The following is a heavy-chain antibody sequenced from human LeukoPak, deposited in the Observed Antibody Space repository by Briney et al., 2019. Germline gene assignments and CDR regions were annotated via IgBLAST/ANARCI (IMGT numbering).Heavy chain of an antibody. J-gene: IGHJ4*02. D-gene: IGHD4-17*01. V-gene: IGHV6-1*01. Sequence: QTLSLTCAISGDSVSSNSAAWNWIRQSRSRGLEWLGRTYYRSKWYNNYAVSVKSRITINPDTSKNQFSLQLNSVTPEDTAVYYCARGADYGDYYFDYWGQGTLVTVSS. CDR2: TYYRSKWYN. CDR3: ARGADYGDYYFDY. CDR1: GDSVSSNSAA.